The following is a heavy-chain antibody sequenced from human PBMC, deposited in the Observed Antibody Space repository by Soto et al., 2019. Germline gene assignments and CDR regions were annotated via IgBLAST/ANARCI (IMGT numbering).Heavy chain of an antibody. V-gene: IGHV1-18*01. CDR1: GYTFTNYG. J-gene: IGHJ4*02. D-gene: IGHD2-2*01. CDR3: ARDWRSTVPTPGDY. Sequence: GASVKVSCKASGYTFTNYGISWVRQAPGQGLEWMGWISSYNGNTNYAQKLQGRVRMTTDTSTSTTYMELRSLRSDDTAVYYCARDWRSTVPTPGDYWGKGTLVTVSS. CDR2: ISSYNGNT.